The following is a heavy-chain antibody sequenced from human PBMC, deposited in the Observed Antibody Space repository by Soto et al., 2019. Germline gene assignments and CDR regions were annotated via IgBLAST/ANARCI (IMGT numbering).Heavy chain of an antibody. Sequence: QVQLVQSGAEVKKPGASVKVSCKASGYTFTSYGISWVRQAPGQGLEWMGWISAYNGNTNYAQNLQGRVTMTTDTTKSTAYRQLRSPSSEDTAVKYSARDTYGAGAGYWGQVTLVTVSS. CDR3: ARDTYGAGAGY. J-gene: IGHJ4*02. V-gene: IGHV1-18*01. CDR2: ISAYNGNT. CDR1: GYTFTSYG. D-gene: IGHD3-10*01.